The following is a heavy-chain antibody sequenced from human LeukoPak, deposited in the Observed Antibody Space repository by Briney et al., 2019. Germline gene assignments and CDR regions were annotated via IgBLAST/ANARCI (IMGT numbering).Heavy chain of an antibody. CDR3: ARDIRRSTSDAFDI. D-gene: IGHD5/OR15-5a*01. CDR2: INPNSGDT. Sequence: GASVKVSCKASGYTFTGHYMHWVRQAPGQGLEWMGWINPNSGDTDSAQKFHGRVTMTRDTSISTAYMELSRLRSDDTAVYYCARDIRRSTSDAFDIWGQGTMVTVSS. CDR1: GYTFTGHY. J-gene: IGHJ3*02. V-gene: IGHV1-2*02.